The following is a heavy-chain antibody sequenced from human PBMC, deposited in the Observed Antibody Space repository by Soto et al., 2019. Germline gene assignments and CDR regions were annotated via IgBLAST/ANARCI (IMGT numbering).Heavy chain of an antibody. J-gene: IGHJ4*02. CDR2: INPSGGST. V-gene: IGHV1-46*01. CDR3: AADPYCGGDRYFDY. CDR1: GYTFTSYY. D-gene: IGHD2-21*02. Sequence: ASVKVSCKASGYTFTSYYMHWVRQAPGQGLEWMGIINPSGGSTSYAQKFQERVTMTRDTSTNTAYMELTSLRSEDTAVYYCAADPYCGGDRYFDYWGQGIMVTVSS.